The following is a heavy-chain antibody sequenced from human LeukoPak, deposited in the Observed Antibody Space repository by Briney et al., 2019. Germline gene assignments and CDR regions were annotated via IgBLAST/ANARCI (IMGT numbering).Heavy chain of an antibody. CDR3: AVTEYSSGWYFDY. CDR2: INPNSGGT. CDR1: GYTFTGYY. Sequence: GASVKVSCKASGYTFTGYYMHWVRQAPGQGLEWIGWINPNSGGTNYAQKFQGRVTMTRDTSISTAYMELSRLRSDDTAVYYCAVTEYSSGWYFDYWGQGTLVTVSS. J-gene: IGHJ4*02. V-gene: IGHV1-2*02. D-gene: IGHD6-19*01.